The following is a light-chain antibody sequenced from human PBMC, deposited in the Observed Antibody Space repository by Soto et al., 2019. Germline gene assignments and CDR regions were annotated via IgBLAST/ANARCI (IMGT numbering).Light chain of an antibody. CDR2: DVN. Sequence: QSALTQPRSVSGSPGQSVTLSCTGTSSDVGGYHYVSWYQHHPGKAPTIIIYDVNKRPSGVPDRFSGTKSGNTASLTISGLQTEDEADYYCGSYAGSYTLVFGGGTKLTVL. J-gene: IGLJ2*01. V-gene: IGLV2-11*01. CDR3: GSYAGSYTLV. CDR1: SSDVGGYHY.